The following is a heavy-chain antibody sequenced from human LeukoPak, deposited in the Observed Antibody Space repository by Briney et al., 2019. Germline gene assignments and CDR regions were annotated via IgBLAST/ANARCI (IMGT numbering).Heavy chain of an antibody. CDR3: ARGLRDRYGMDV. V-gene: IGHV3-74*01. CDR1: GFTFTSYW. Sequence: PGGSLRLSCAASGFTFTSYWMHWVRQAPGKGLVWVSRIKSDESTRDYADFVKGRFTISRDNARNTVYLQINSLIAEGTAVYYCARGLRDRYGMDVWGQGTTVTVSS. J-gene: IGHJ6*02. CDR2: IKSDESTR. D-gene: IGHD5-12*01.